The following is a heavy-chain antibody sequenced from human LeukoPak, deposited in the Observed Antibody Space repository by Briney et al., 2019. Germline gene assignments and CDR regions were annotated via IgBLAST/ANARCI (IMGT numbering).Heavy chain of an antibody. CDR3: ARHSSYYGNFDY. Sequence: SETLSLTCTVSGGSISSSSYYWGSIRQPPGKGLEWIGSIYHSGSSYYNPYLKSRVTISVDTSKNQLSLKLSSGTAADTAVYYCARHSSYYGNFDYWGQGTLVTVSS. CDR2: IYHSGSS. J-gene: IGHJ4*02. CDR1: GGSISSSSYY. D-gene: IGHD3-10*01. V-gene: IGHV4-39*01.